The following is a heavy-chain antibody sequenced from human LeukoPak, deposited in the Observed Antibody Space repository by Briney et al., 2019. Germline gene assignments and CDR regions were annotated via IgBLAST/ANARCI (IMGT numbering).Heavy chain of an antibody. CDR2: IYTSGST. V-gene: IGHV4-4*07. D-gene: IGHD6-13*01. Sequence: SETLSLTCTVSGGSISSYYWSWIRQPAGKGLEWIGRIYTSGSTNYNPSLKSRVTMSVDTSKNQFPLKLSSVTAADTAVYYCARDGYSSSWKAFDIWGQGTMVTVSS. CDR3: ARDGYSSSWKAFDI. CDR1: GGSISSYY. J-gene: IGHJ3*02.